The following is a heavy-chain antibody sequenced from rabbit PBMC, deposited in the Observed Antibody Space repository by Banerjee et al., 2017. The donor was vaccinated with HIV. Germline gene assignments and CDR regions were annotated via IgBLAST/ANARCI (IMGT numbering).Heavy chain of an antibody. J-gene: IGHJ4*01. Sequence: QSLEESGGDLVKPGASLTLTCTASGFSGSSSYYMCWVRQAPGKGLEWIACIYAGSSGSTYYASWAKGRFTISKTSSTTVTLQMTSLTAADTATYFCARDLAGVTGWNFNLWGPGTL. CDR3: ARDLAGVTGWNFNL. V-gene: IGHV1S40*01. D-gene: IGHD4-1*01. CDR1: GFSGSSSYY. CDR2: IYAGSSGST.